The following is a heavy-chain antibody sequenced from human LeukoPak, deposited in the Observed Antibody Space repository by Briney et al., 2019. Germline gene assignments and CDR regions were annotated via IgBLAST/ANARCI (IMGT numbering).Heavy chain of an antibody. CDR1: GGSISSYY. Sequence: SETLSLTCTVSGGSISSYYWSWIRQPPGKGLEWIGYIYYSGSTNYNPSLKSRVTISVDTSKNQFSLKLSSVTAADTAMYYCARGDFWSGYWDYWGQGILVPVSS. J-gene: IGHJ4*02. V-gene: IGHV4-59*08. D-gene: IGHD3-3*01. CDR3: ARGDFWSGYWDY. CDR2: IYYSGST.